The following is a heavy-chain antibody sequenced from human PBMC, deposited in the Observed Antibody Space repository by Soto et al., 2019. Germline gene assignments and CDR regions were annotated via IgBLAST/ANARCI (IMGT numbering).Heavy chain of an antibody. CDR1: GFTFSDHY. CDR2: IRHKADSYPT. CDR3: ARLWERWFDA. D-gene: IGHD1-26*01. V-gene: IGHV3-72*01. J-gene: IGHJ5*02. Sequence: EVQLVESGGGLVQPGGSLRLSCAASGFTFSDHYMDWVRQAPGKGLEWVGRIRHKADSYPTEYAASVKGRFTISRDDSKNSLYLQMNSLKTEDTAVSCCARLWERWFDAWGQGTLVTVSS.